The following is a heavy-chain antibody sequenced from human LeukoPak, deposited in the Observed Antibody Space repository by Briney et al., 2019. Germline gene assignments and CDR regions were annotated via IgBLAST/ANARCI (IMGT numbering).Heavy chain of an antibody. J-gene: IGHJ5*02. V-gene: IGHV3-7*01. CDR2: IKQDGSEK. D-gene: IGHD2-2*01. Sequence: PGGSLRLSCAASGFTFSSCWMSWVRQAPGRGLEWVANIKQDGSEKYYVDSVKGRFTISRDNAKNSLYLQMNSLRAEDTAVYYCARDDCSSISCYHNWFDPWGQGTLVTVSS. CDR3: ARDDCSSISCYHNWFDP. CDR1: GFTFSSCW.